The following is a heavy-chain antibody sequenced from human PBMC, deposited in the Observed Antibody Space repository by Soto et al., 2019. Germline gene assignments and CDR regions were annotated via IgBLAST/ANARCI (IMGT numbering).Heavy chain of an antibody. CDR1: GGSISSSNW. CDR3: ARVSGSYYYGMDV. J-gene: IGHJ6*02. D-gene: IGHD1-26*01. V-gene: IGHV4-4*02. Sequence: QVQLQESGPGLVKPSGTLSLTCAVSGGSISSSNWWSWVRQPPGKGLEWIGEIYHSGSTNYNPSLKSRVTLSVDKSKNQFSLKRGSVTAADTAVYYCARVSGSYYYGMDVWGQGTTVTVSS. CDR2: IYHSGST.